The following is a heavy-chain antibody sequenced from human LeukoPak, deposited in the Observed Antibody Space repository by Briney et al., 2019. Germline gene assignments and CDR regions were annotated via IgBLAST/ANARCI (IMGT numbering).Heavy chain of an antibody. V-gene: IGHV1-46*01. CDR3: ARQFPYYYDSSGYLVGDY. J-gene: IGHJ4*02. CDR1: GYTFTSYY. Sequence: ASVKVSCKASGYTFTSYYMHWVRQAPGQGLEWMGIINPSGGSTSYAQKFQGKVTMTRDTSTSTVYMELSSLRSEDTAVYYCARQFPYYYDSSGYLVGDYWGQGTLVTVSS. CDR2: INPSGGST. D-gene: IGHD3-22*01.